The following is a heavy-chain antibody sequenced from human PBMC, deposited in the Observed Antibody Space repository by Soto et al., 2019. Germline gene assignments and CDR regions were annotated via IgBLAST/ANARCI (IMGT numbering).Heavy chain of an antibody. J-gene: IGHJ4*02. CDR2: IRSKANSYAT. D-gene: IGHD3-22*01. Sequence: EVQLVESGGGLVQPGGSLKLSCAASGFTFSGSAMHWVRQASGKGLEWVGRIRSKANSYATAYAASGKGRFTISRDDSKNTEYLQMNSLKTEDTAVYYCTRRPYYDSSGYYTDYWGQGTLVTVSS. CDR1: GFTFSGSA. V-gene: IGHV3-73*01. CDR3: TRRPYYDSSGYYTDY.